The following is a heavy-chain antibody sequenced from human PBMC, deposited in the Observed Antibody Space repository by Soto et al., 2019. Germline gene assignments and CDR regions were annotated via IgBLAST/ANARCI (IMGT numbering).Heavy chain of an antibody. CDR1: GGTFSSYA. CDR3: ARDLRRRSSWHPTHYGMDV. D-gene: IGHD6-13*01. J-gene: IGHJ6*02. Sequence: QVQLVQSGAEVKKPGSSVKVSCKASGGTFSSYAISWVRQAPGQGLEWMGGIIPIFGTANYAQKFQGRVTITADKSTSTAYMELSSLRSEDTAVYYCARDLRRRSSWHPTHYGMDVWGQGTTVTVSS. CDR2: IIPIFGTA. V-gene: IGHV1-69*06.